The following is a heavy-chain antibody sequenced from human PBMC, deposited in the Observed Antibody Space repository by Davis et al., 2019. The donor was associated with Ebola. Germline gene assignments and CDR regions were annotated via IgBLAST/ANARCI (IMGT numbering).Heavy chain of an antibody. J-gene: IGHJ6*02. CDR2: FDPEDGET. D-gene: IGHD2-2*01. Sequence: ASVKVSCKVSGYTLTEFSMHWVRQAPGKGLEWMGGFDPEDGETIYAQKFQGRVTMTRDTSISTAYMELSRLRSDDTAVYYCAREPFNQLLLSYYYYYGMDVWGQGTTVTVSS. CDR3: AREPFNQLLLSYYYYYGMDV. V-gene: IGHV1-24*01. CDR1: GYTLTEFS.